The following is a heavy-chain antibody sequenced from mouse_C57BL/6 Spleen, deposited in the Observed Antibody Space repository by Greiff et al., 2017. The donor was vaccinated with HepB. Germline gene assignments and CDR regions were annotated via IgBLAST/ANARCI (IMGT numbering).Heavy chain of an antibody. D-gene: IGHD4-1*01. V-gene: IGHV1-15*01. CDR3: TREEKLAWFAY. CDR2: IDPETGGT. J-gene: IGHJ3*01. CDR1: GYTFTDYE. Sequence: VQLVESGAELVRPGASVTLSCKASGYTFTDYEMHWVKQTPVHGLEWIGAIDPETGGTAYNQKFKGKAILTADKSSSTAYMELRSLTSEDSAVYYCTREEKLAWFAYWGQGTLVTVSA.